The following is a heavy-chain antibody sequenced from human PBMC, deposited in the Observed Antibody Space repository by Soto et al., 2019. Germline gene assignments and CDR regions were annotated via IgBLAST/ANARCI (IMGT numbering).Heavy chain of an antibody. D-gene: IGHD1-26*01. V-gene: IGHV3-74*01. CDR2: IKSDGSST. Sequence: GGSLRLSCAASGFTFSRYWMHWVRQAPGKGLVWVSRIKSDGSSTSYADSVKGRFTISRDNAKNTLYLQMNSLRAEDTAVYYCERDSGSYNFEYWGQGTLGTVS. CDR1: GFTFSRYW. J-gene: IGHJ4*02. CDR3: ERDSGSYNFEY.